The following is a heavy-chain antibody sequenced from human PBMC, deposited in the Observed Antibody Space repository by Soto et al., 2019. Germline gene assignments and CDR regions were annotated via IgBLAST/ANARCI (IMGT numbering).Heavy chain of an antibody. CDR2: INPVFGSI. CDR1: GGTFSTYG. Sequence: QVQLVQSGGEVKKPGSSVKVSCKASGGTFSTYGITWVRQASGQGLEWMGGINPVFGSIYLAQKFQGRLTITPDKPTSTVYMELSSLTSEDTAVYYCASRERVDAFDAWGQGTMVTVSS. J-gene: IGHJ3*01. D-gene: IGHD1-26*01. V-gene: IGHV1-69*06. CDR3: ASRERVDAFDA.